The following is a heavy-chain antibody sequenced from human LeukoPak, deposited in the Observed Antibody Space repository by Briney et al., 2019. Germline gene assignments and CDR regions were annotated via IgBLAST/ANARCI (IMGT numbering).Heavy chain of an antibody. D-gene: IGHD7-27*01. CDR1: GFTFSSYA. CDR3: AIDPNWGTHS. V-gene: IGHV3-23*01. CDR2: IGSSGGGI. Sequence: GRSLRLSCAASGFTFSSYAMHWVRHPPGKRLEWVSIIGSSGGGIHYADSVKGRFTISRDNSKDALYLQMNSLRVEDTAVYYCAIDPNWGTHSWGQGVLVTVSS. J-gene: IGHJ4*02.